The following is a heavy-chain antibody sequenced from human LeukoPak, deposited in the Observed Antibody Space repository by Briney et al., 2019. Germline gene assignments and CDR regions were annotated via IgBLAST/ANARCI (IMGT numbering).Heavy chain of an antibody. V-gene: IGHV4-34*01. D-gene: IGHD5-18*01. CDR1: GGSFSGYY. Sequence: PSETLSLTCAVYGGSFSGYYWSWIRQPPGKGLEWIGEINHSGSTNYNPSLKSRVTISVDTPKNQFSLKLSSVTAADTAVYYCAINDVDTAMAQAFWGQGTLVTVSS. CDR3: AINDVDTAMAQAF. CDR2: INHSGST. J-gene: IGHJ4*02.